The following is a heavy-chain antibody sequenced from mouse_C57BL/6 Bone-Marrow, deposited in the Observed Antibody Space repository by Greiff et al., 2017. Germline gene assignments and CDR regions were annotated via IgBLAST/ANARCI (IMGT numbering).Heavy chain of an antibody. V-gene: IGHV5-17*01. Sequence: EVKLVESGGGLVKPGGSLKLSCAASGFTFSDYGMHWVRQAPEQGLKWVAYISSGSSTIYYTDTVKGRFTISRANAKNTLFLQMTSLRSEDTAMYYCARGDYAYEGAWFAYWGQGTLVTVSA. CDR1: GFTFSDYG. CDR3: ARGDYAYEGAWFAY. J-gene: IGHJ3*01. CDR2: ISSGSSTI. D-gene: IGHD2-2*01.